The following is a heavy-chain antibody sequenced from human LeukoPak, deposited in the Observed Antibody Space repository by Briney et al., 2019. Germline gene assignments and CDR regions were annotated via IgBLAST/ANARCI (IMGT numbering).Heavy chain of an antibody. CDR2: IYYSGST. D-gene: IGHD5-12*01. V-gene: IGHV4-39*07. J-gene: IGHJ4*02. CDR1: GGSISSSSYY. Sequence: EPSETLSLTCTVSGGSISSSSYYWGWIRQPPGKGLEWIGSIYYSGSTYYNPSLKSRVTISVDTSKNQFSLKLSSVTAADTAVYYCARGYNSGYVYLDYWGQGTLVTVSS. CDR3: ARGYNSGYVYLDY.